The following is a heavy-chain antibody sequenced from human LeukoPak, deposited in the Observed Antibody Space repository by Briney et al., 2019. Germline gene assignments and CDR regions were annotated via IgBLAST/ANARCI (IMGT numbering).Heavy chain of an antibody. J-gene: IGHJ6*03. V-gene: IGHV3-7*01. D-gene: IGHD1-20*01. Sequence: GGPLRLSCAASGFNFSSSWMTWLRQAPGKGLEWVANIKGDGSEKFYVDSVKGRFTISRDNTKNSLHLQMSSLRDENAAVYYCAKWVVVPITGVHYMDVWGKGTTVTVSS. CDR1: GFNFSSSW. CDR2: IKGDGSEK. CDR3: AKWVVVPITGVHYMDV.